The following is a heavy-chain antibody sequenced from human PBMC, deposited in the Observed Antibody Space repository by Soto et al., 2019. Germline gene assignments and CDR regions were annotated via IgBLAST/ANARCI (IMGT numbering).Heavy chain of an antibody. CDR1: GFTFSSYA. Sequence: GGSLRLSCAASGFTFSSYAMHWVRQAPGKGLEWVAVISYDGSNKYYADSVKGRFTISRDNSKNTLYLQMNSLRAEDTAVYYCASWPYCSSTSCYLLNSGYEPGFLFDYWGQGTLVTVSS. V-gene: IGHV3-30-3*01. CDR3: ASWPYCSSTSCYLLNSGYEPGFLFDY. D-gene: IGHD2-2*01. CDR2: ISYDGSNK. J-gene: IGHJ4*02.